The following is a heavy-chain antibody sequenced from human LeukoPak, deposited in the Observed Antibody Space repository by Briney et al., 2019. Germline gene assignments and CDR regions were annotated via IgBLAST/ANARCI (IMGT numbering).Heavy chain of an antibody. Sequence: GGSLRLSCAASGFTFSSYGMHWVRQAPGKGLEWVAFIRYDGTNKYYADSVKGRFTISRDNSKNTLYLQMNSLRAEDTAVYYCAKDLMRDRWFGESWGQGTLVTVSS. CDR2: IRYDGTNK. CDR3: AKDLMRDRWFGES. CDR1: GFTFSSYG. D-gene: IGHD3-10*01. V-gene: IGHV3-30*02. J-gene: IGHJ5*02.